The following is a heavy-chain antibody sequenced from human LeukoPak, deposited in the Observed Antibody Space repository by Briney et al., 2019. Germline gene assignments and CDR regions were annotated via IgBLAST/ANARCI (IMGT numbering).Heavy chain of an antibody. CDR2: IYYSGST. Sequence: PSETLSLICTVSGGSISSYYWSWIRQPRGKGLEWIGYIYYSGSTNYNPSLKSRVTISVDTSKNQFSLKLSSVTAADTAVYYCARRYSSGWYYFDYWGQGTLVTAST. J-gene: IGHJ4*02. CDR3: ARRYSSGWYYFDY. V-gene: IGHV4-59*08. D-gene: IGHD6-19*01. CDR1: GGSISSYY.